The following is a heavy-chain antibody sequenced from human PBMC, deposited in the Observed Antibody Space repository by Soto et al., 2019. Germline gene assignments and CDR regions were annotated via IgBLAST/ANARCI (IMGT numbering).Heavy chain of an antibody. Sequence: QVQLQESGPGLVKPSETLSLTCTVSGGSISSYYWSWIRQPPGKGLEWIGYIYYSGSTNYNPSLKSRVTIAVDTSKNQFALKLSSVTDADTAVYYCAREIEYSSSDDYYYYYYGMDVWGQGTTVTVSS. CDR1: GGSISSYY. D-gene: IGHD6-6*01. CDR2: IYYSGST. CDR3: AREIEYSSSDDYYYYYYGMDV. J-gene: IGHJ6*02. V-gene: IGHV4-59*01.